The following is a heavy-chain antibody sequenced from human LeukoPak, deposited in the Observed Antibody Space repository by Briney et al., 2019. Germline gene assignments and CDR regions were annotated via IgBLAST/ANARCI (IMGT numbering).Heavy chain of an antibody. Sequence: ASVKVSCKASGYTFTSYDINWVRQATGQGLEWMGWMNPNSGNTGYAQKFQGRVTITRNTSIGTAYMELSSLRSEDTAVYYCARGVGYSYGYNWFDPWGQGTLVTVSS. V-gene: IGHV1-8*01. CDR3: ARGVGYSYGYNWFDP. CDR2: MNPNSGNT. D-gene: IGHD5-18*01. CDR1: GYTFTSYD. J-gene: IGHJ5*02.